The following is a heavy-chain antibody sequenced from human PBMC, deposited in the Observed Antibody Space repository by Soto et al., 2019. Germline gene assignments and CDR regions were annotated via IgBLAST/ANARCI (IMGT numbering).Heavy chain of an antibody. CDR1: EFTFSNYA. CDR2: ISDSGFST. Sequence: GGSLRLSCAASEFTFSNYAMTWVRQAPGKGLEWVSAISDSGFSTYYTDSVKGRFTISRDNSKNMLFLQMNSLRAEDTAIYYCAKKVNSGPGSQYFDYWGQGTLVTVPS. J-gene: IGHJ4*02. D-gene: IGHD3-10*01. V-gene: IGHV3-23*01. CDR3: AKKVNSGPGSQYFDY.